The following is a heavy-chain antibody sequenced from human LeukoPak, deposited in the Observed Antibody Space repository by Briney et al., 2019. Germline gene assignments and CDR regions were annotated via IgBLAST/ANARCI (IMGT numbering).Heavy chain of an antibody. CDR3: ARHADSPYNWFDP. J-gene: IGHJ5*02. D-gene: IGHD2-15*01. V-gene: IGHV1-69*06. Sequence: SVKVSCKASGGTFSSYAISWVRQAPGQGLEWMGGIIPIFGTANYAQKFQGRVTITADKSTSTAYMELSSLRSDDTAVYYCARHADSPYNWFDPWGQGTLVTVSS. CDR1: GGTFSSYA. CDR2: IIPIFGTA.